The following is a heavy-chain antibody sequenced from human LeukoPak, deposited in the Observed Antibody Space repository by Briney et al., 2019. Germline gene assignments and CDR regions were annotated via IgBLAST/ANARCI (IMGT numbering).Heavy chain of an antibody. CDR3: AVRIAAAGTPFDY. D-gene: IGHD6-13*01. CDR1: GSSISNRSHY. J-gene: IGHJ4*02. V-gene: IGHV4-39*07. Sequence: SETLSLTCTVSGSSISNRSHYWGWIRQPPGKGLEWVGSIHYSGSTYYNPSLKSRVAISVDTSKNQFSLKLSSVTAADTAVYYCAVRIAAAGTPFDYWGQGTLVTVSS. CDR2: IHYSGST.